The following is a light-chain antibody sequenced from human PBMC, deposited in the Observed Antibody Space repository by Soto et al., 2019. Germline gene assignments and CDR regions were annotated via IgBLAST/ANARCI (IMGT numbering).Light chain of an antibody. J-gene: IGLJ2*01. CDR1: SSDVGGYNY. CDR3: SSYTSSSAVV. Sequence: QYALTQPASVSGSPGQSITISCTGTSSDVGGYNYVSWYQQHPGKAPKLMIYDVSNRPSGVSNRFSGSKSGNTASLTISGLQAEDGADYYCSSYTSSSAVVFGGGTKLTVL. CDR2: DVS. V-gene: IGLV2-14*01.